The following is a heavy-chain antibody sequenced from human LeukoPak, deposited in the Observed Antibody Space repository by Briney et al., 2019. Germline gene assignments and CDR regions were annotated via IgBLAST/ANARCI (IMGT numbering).Heavy chain of an antibody. CDR2: IIPIFGTA. CDR1: GGTFSSYA. CDR3: ASRRWSIAARSFDY. V-gene: IGHV1-69*05. D-gene: IGHD6-6*01. Sequence: SVKVSCKASGGTFSSYAISWVPQAPGQGLEWMGGIIPIFGTANYAQKFQGRVTITTDESTSTAYMELSSLRSEDTAVYYCASRRWSIAARSFDYWGQGTLVTVSS. J-gene: IGHJ4*02.